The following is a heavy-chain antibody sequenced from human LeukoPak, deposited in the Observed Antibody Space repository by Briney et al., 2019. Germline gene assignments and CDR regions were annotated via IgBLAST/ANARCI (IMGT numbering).Heavy chain of an antibody. Sequence: GGSLRLSCAASGFTFSSYAMHWVRQAPGKGLEWVAVISHDGSNKYYADSVKGRFTISRDNSKNTLYLQMNSLRAEDTAVYYCARTGETTSRSAFDIWGQGTMVTVSS. J-gene: IGHJ3*02. D-gene: IGHD7-27*01. CDR2: ISHDGSNK. CDR3: ARTGETTSRSAFDI. CDR1: GFTFSSYA. V-gene: IGHV3-30*14.